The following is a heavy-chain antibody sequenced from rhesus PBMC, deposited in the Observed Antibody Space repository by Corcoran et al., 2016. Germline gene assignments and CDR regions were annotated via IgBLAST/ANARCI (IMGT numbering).Heavy chain of an antibody. D-gene: IGHD3-3*01. CDR2: IDGSGSST. J-gene: IGHJ4*01. V-gene: IGHV4-169*01. Sequence: QLQLQESGPGLVKPSETLSVTCAVSGGSISSSYWSWIRQAPGKGLEWIGYIDGSGSSTNDNPSLKSRVTLSVDTSKNQLSLKLSSVTAADTAVYYCARGLQYLDWIIDYWGQGVLVTVSS. CDR3: ARGLQYLDWIIDY. CDR1: GGSISSSY.